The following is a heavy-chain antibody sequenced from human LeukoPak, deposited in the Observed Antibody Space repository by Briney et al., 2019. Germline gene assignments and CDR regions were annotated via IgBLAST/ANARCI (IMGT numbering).Heavy chain of an antibody. V-gene: IGHV3-33*03. CDR3: ARSDSGSGSYFDY. CDR1: GFTFSSHG. D-gene: IGHD3-10*01. J-gene: IGHJ4*02. CDR2: IWYDGRNK. Sequence: SGGSLRLSCAASGFTFSSHGMHWVRQAPGKGLEWVAVIWYDGRNKYYADSVKGRFTISRDNAYNSLYLQMDSLSADDTAVYYCARSDSGSGSYFDYWGQGTLVTVSS.